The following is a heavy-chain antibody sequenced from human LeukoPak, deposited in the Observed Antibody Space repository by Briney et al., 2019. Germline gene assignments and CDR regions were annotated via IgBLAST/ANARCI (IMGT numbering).Heavy chain of an antibody. CDR1: GGSISSYY. CDR3: ASISGYYFQFDY. Sequence: SETLSLTCTVSGGSISSYYWSWIRQPPGKGLEWIGYIYYSGSTNYNPSLKSRVTISVDTSKNQFSLKLSSVTAADTAVYYCASISGYYFQFDYWGQGTLVTVSS. D-gene: IGHD3-22*01. J-gene: IGHJ4*02. V-gene: IGHV4-59*01. CDR2: IYYSGST.